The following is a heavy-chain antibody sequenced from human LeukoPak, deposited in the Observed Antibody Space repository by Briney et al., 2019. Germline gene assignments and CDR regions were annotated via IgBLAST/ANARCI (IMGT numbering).Heavy chain of an antibody. CDR3: ARGGYYYDPIIDY. Sequence: SETLSLTCTVSGASISSGSFYWSWIRQPAGKGLEWIGRIYTSGSTTSVSTNYNPSLKSRVTISVDTSKNQFSLRLSSVTAADTAVYYCARGGYYYDPIIDYWGQGTLVTVSS. J-gene: IGHJ4*02. D-gene: IGHD3-22*01. CDR1: GASISSGSFY. CDR2: IYTSGSTTSVST. V-gene: IGHV4-61*02.